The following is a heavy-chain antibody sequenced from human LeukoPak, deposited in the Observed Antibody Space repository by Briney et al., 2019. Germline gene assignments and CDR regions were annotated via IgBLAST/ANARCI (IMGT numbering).Heavy chain of an antibody. CDR3: ARDLDSPSEDY. J-gene: IGHJ4*02. V-gene: IGHV3-21*01. D-gene: IGHD1-1*01. Sequence: GGSLRLSCAASGFTFSSYSMSWVRQAPGKGLEWVSSISSSSSYIYYADSVKGRFTISRDNAKSSLYLQMNSLRAEDTAVYYCARDLDSPSEDYWGQGTLVTVSS. CDR1: GFTFSSYS. CDR2: ISSSSSYI.